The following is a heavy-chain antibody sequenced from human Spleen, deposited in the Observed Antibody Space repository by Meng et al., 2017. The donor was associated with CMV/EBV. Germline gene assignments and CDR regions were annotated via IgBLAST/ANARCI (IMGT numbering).Heavy chain of an antibody. J-gene: IGHJ4*02. CDR1: GYPFINSW. Sequence: SGYPFINSWIGWVRQMPGKGLEWMGIIYPGDSETPYTPSFQGQVTISADKSITTAYLQWNSLKASDTAIYYCARHNAGYGDYALDHWGQGTLVTVSS. D-gene: IGHD4-17*01. CDR2: IYPGDSET. CDR3: ARHNAGYGDYALDH. V-gene: IGHV5-51*01.